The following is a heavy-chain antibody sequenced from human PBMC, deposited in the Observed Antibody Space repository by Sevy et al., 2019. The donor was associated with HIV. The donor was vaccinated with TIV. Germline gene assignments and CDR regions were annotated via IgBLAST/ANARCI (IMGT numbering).Heavy chain of an antibody. V-gene: IGHV3-30*02. CDR2: IRYDGSNK. J-gene: IGHJ4*02. Sequence: GGSLRLSCAASGFTFSSYGMHWVRQAPGKGLEWVAFIRYDGSNKYYADSVKGRFTISRDNSKNTLYLQMNSLRAEDTAVYYCAKEPPFRSGSSYYFDYWGQGTLVTVSS. D-gene: IGHD1-26*01. CDR3: AKEPPFRSGSSYYFDY. CDR1: GFTFSSYG.